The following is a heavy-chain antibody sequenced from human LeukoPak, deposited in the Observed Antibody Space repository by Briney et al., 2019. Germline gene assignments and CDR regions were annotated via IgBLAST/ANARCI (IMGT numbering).Heavy chain of an antibody. V-gene: IGHV3-7*01. J-gene: IGHJ3*02. CDR2: IKQDGSEK. D-gene: IGHD6-19*01. CDR1: GVTFSSYW. CDR3: ARETIAVAEDAFDI. Sequence: PSGSLRLSCAASGVTFSSYWMSWIRQAPGKGLEWVANIKQDGSEKYYVDSVKGRFTISRDNAKNSLYLQMNSLRAEDTAVYYCARETIAVAEDAFDIWGQGTMVTVSS.